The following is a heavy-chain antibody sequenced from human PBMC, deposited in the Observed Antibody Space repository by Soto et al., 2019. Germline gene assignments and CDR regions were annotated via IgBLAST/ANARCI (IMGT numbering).Heavy chain of an antibody. Sequence: ATETLSLTCSVSGAALNSGNYYWSWIRQVPGKGREWIGYIYVTGAGYYNPALRDRITISQDTSERQFSLNLRLVTAADTAVYYCARLRIATNNYKWFDPWGQGTRVT. CDR1: GAALNSGNYY. D-gene: IGHD2-21*01. CDR3: ARLRIATNNYKWFDP. CDR2: IYVTGAG. J-gene: IGHJ5*02. V-gene: IGHV4-31*03.